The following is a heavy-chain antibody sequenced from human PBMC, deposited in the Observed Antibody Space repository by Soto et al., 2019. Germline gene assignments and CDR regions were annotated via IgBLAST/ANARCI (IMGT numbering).Heavy chain of an antibody. CDR2: IIPIFGTA. D-gene: IGHD2-2*01. Sequence: QVQLVQSGAEVKKPGSSVKVSCKASGGTFSSYAISWVRQAPGQGLEWMGGIIPIFGTANYAQKFQGRVTITADKSTSTADMELSSLRSEDTAVYYCARVSGDIVVVPAALYYYYGMDVWGQGTTVTVSS. J-gene: IGHJ6*02. V-gene: IGHV1-69*06. CDR3: ARVSGDIVVVPAALYYYYGMDV. CDR1: GGTFSSYA.